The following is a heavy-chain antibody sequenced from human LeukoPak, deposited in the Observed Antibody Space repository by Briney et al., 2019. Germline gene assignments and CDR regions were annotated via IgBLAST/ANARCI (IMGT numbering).Heavy chain of an antibody. CDR3: ARGARAPDI. CDR2: IYYSGTT. J-gene: IGHJ3*02. V-gene: IGHV4-59*01. CDR1: GASIGSFY. D-gene: IGHD4/OR15-4a*01. Sequence: SETLSLTRTVSGASIGSFYWTWIRQPPGKGLEWIGYIYYSGTTNYNPSLKSRGTISVDTSKNQFSLKLSSVTAADTAVYYCARGARAPDIWGQGTMVTVSS.